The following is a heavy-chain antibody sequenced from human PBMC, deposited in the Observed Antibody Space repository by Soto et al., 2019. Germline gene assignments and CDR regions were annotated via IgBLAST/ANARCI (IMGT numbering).Heavy chain of an antibody. D-gene: IGHD2-8*01. CDR3: AKDFGQQSYCLNGLCFPDS. CDR2: ISYDERYK. J-gene: IGHJ1*01. CDR1: GFTFNIYG. Sequence: QVQVVESGGGVVQPGRSLRLSCVASGFTFNIYGMHWVRQAPGKGLEWVAVISYDERYKYYGDSVKGRFTISRDNSRNMLYLQMDSRSAVDTAMYSCAKDFGQQSYCLNGLCFPDSWGRGTLAPVSS. V-gene: IGHV3-30*18.